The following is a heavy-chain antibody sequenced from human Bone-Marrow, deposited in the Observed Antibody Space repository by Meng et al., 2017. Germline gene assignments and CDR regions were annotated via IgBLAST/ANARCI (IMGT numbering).Heavy chain of an antibody. CDR3: AAALIGVAGRTWYFDL. Sequence: GESLKISCQGSGYSFTNYWIGWVRQMPGKGLEWMAIIYPVNSDTKYSPSFQGQVTISVDKSISTVYPQWGSLKASDTAVYYCAAALIGVAGRTWYFDLWGRGTVVTVSS. D-gene: IGHD6-19*01. CDR1: GYSFTNYW. J-gene: IGHJ2*01. CDR2: IYPVNSDT. V-gene: IGHV5-51*01.